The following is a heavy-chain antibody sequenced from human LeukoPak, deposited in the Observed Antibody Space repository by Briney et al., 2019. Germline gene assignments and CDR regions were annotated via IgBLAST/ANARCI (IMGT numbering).Heavy chain of an antibody. V-gene: IGHV5-51*01. CDR2: FYPGDSDT. CDR3: ASGPYYYDSSGYYDY. D-gene: IGHD3-22*01. J-gene: IGHJ4*02. CDR1: GYSFTSYW. Sequence: GESLKIPCKGSGYSFTSYWIGWVRQLPAKGLEWMGIFYPGDSDTRYSPSFQGQVTISADKSISTAYLQWSSLKASDTAMYYCASGPYYYDSSGYYDYWGQGTLVTVSS.